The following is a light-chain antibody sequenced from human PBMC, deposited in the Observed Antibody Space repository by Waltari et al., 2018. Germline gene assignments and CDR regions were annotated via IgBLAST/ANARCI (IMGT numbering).Light chain of an antibody. J-gene: IGLJ3*02. CDR3: FSYTSSSTWV. V-gene: IGLV2-14*03. CDR2: DVT. CDR1: SSDVGGYNY. Sequence: QSALTQPASVSGSPGQSITISCTGTSSDVGGYNYVSWFQQHPGKAPKLMIYDVTNRPSGVSNRVSGSKSGDTASLTISGLQAEDEADYYCFSYTSSSTWVFGGGTKLTVL.